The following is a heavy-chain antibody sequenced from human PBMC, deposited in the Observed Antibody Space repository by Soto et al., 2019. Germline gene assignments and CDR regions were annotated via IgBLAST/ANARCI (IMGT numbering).Heavy chain of an antibody. D-gene: IGHD2-2*01. V-gene: IGHV3-33*08. CDR1: GFTFSSYA. Sequence: GGSLRLSCAASGFTFSSYAMHWVRQAPGKGLEWVAVIWYDGSNKYYADSVKGRFTISRDNSKNTLYLQMNSLRAEDTAVYYCARDRGSQPENWFDPWGQGTLVTVSS. CDR2: IWYDGSNK. J-gene: IGHJ5*02. CDR3: ARDRGSQPENWFDP.